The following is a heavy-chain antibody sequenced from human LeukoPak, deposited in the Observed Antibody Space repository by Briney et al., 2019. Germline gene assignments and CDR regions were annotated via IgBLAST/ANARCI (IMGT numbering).Heavy chain of an antibody. D-gene: IGHD1-26*01. Sequence: GRSLRLSCAASGFTLSSYAMHWVRQAPRKRVEWGAVISYDGGNKYYADSVKGRFTISRDKSKNTLYLQMNSLRAEDTAVYYCARDFSGSYYGTTDYGMDVWGQGTTVTVSS. V-gene: IGHV3-30-3*01. CDR3: ARDFSGSYYGTTDYGMDV. CDR2: ISYDGGNK. J-gene: IGHJ6*02. CDR1: GFTLSSYA.